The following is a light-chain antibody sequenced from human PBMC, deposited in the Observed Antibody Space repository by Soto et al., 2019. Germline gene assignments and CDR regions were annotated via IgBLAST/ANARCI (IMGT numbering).Light chain of an antibody. CDR3: QQYNKWPLT. V-gene: IGKV3-15*01. J-gene: IGKJ4*01. CDR2: DAS. Sequence: IVMTQSPATLSVSPGERATLSCRASQSIRGSLAWYQQKPGQAPRLLIYDASTGATGIPARFSGSGSGTEFTLTISSLQSEDFAVYYCQQYNKWPLTFGGGTKVEFK. CDR1: QSIRGS.